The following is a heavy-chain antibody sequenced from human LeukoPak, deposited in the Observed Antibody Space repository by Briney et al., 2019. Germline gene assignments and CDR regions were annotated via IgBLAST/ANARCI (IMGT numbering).Heavy chain of an antibody. V-gene: IGHV3-23*01. Sequence: GGSLRLSCAASGFTFSSYAMSWVRQAPGKGLEWVSAISSGGGRTYYADSVKGRFTISRDNSKNTLYLQMNSLRAEDTAVYYCAKVSSSSNYYYGLDVWGQGTTVTVSS. CDR2: ISSGGGRT. D-gene: IGHD6-6*01. CDR1: GFTFSSYA. CDR3: AKVSSSSNYYYGLDV. J-gene: IGHJ6*02.